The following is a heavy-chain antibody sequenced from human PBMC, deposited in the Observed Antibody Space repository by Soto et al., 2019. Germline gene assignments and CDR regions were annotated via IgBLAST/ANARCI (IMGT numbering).Heavy chain of an antibody. D-gene: IGHD6-19*01. CDR2: INPSGGST. CDR1: GYTFTSYY. V-gene: IGHV1-46*01. Sequence: VSCKASGYTFTSYYMHWVRQAPGQGLEWMGIINPSGGSTSYAQKFQGRVTMTRDTSTSTVYMELSSLRSEDTAMYYCARSGYSSGWYEYYFDYWGQGTLVTVSS. CDR3: ARSGYSSGWYEYYFDY. J-gene: IGHJ4*02.